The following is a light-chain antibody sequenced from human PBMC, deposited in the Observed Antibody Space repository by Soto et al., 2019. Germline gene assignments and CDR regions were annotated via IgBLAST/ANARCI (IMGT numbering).Light chain of an antibody. CDR2: GAS. CDR1: QSVSSTY. Sequence: EIVLTQSPGTLSLSPGERATLSCRASQSVSSTYLAWYQQKHGQAPRLLIYGASSRATGIPDRFSGSGSGTDFTLTISRLEPEDFALYYCQQYRTFGQGTKVDIK. V-gene: IGKV3-20*01. CDR3: QQYRT. J-gene: IGKJ1*01.